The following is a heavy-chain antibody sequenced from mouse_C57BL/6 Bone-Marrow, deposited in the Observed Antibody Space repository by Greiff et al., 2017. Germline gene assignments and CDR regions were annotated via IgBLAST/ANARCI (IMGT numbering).Heavy chain of an antibody. V-gene: IGHV1-63*01. D-gene: IGHD1-1*01. CDR2: IYPGGGYT. CDR1: GYTFTNYW. J-gene: IGHJ3*01. CDR3: SREGYYGRCLCAY. Sequence: QVQLQQSGAELVRPGTSVKMSCKASGYTFTNYWIGWAKQRPGHGLEWIGDIYPGGGYTNYNEKFKGKATLTADKSSSTAYMQFSSLTSEDSAFYDSSREGYYGRCLCAYWGQGTLVTVSA.